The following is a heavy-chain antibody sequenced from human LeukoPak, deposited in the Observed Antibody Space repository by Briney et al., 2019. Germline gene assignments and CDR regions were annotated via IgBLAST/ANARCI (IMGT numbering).Heavy chain of an antibody. J-gene: IGHJ4*02. CDR2: IYYSGST. CDR1: GGSISSSSYY. V-gene: IGHV4-39*01. D-gene: IGHD3-22*01. CDR3: ARIYDSSGYYYGAFGYFDY. Sequence: SETLSLTCTVSGGSISSSSYYWGWIRQPPGKGLEWIGSIYYSGSTYYNPSLKSRVTISVDTSKNLFSLKLSSVTAADTAVYYCARIYDSSGYYYGAFGYFDYWGQGTLVTVSS.